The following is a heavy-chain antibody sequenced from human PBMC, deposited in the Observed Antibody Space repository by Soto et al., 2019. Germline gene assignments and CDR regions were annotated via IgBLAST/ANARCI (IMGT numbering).Heavy chain of an antibody. J-gene: IGHJ4*02. Sequence: TSETLSLTCAVYGGSFSGYYWSWIRQPPGKGLEWIGEINHSGSTNYNPSLKSRVTISVDTSKTQFSLNLSSVTAADTAVYYCARDLQLPLDYWGQGTLVTVSS. V-gene: IGHV4-34*01. CDR2: INHSGST. CDR3: ARDLQLPLDY. CDR1: GGSFSGYY. D-gene: IGHD2-2*01.